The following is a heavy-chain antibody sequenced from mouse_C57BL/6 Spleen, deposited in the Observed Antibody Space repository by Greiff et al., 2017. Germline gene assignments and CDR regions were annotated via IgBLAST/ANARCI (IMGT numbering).Heavy chain of an antibody. J-gene: IGHJ2*01. CDR3: ARRYDYDVRYFDY. CDR2: ISSGSSTI. D-gene: IGHD2-4*01. Sequence: EVQLQQSGGGLVKPGGSLKLSCAASGFTFSDYGMHWVRQAPEKGLEWVAYISSGSSTIYYADTVKGRFTISRDNAKNTLFLQMTSLRSEDTAMYYCARRYDYDVRYFDYWGQGTTLTVSS. CDR1: GFTFSDYG. V-gene: IGHV5-17*01.